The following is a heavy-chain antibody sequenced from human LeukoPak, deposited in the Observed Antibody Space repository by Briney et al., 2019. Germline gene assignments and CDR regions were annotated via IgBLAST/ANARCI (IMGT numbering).Heavy chain of an antibody. CDR3: GRGGAVASY. V-gene: IGHV3-7*01. CDR1: GFTLSTYW. CDR2: IKQDGSEK. D-gene: IGHD6-19*01. J-gene: IGHJ4*02. Sequence: GGSLSLSCEASGFTLSTYWMSWFRQAPGKGLEWVANIKQDGSEKYYVDSVKGRFTISRDNAQNSVYLQMNSLRVGDTAVYYCGRGGAVASYWGQGALVTVSS.